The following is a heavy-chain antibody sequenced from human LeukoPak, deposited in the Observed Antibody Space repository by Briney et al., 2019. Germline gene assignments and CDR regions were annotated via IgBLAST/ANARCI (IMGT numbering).Heavy chain of an antibody. CDR1: GYTFTGYY. J-gene: IGHJ4*02. CDR2: INPNSGGT. CDR3: ARDAGYYGSGSYYEDY. V-gene: IGHV1-2*02. Sequence: ALVKVSCKASGYTFTGYYMHWVRQAPGQGLEWMGWINPNSGGTNYAQKFQGRVTMTRDTSISTAYMELSRLRSDDTAVYYCARDAGYYGSGSYYEDYWGQGTLVTVSS. D-gene: IGHD3-10*01.